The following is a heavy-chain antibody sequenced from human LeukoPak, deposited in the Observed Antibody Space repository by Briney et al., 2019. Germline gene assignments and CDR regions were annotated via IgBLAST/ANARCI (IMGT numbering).Heavy chain of an antibody. D-gene: IGHD1-26*01. CDR3: ARLGVGATRDAFDI. CDR2: INWNGGST. V-gene: IGHV3-20*04. CDR1: GFTFDDYG. J-gene: IGHJ3*02. Sequence: PGGSLRLSCAASGFTFDDYGMSWVRQAPGKGLEWVSGINWNGGSTGYADSVKGRFTISRGNAKNSLYLQMNSLRAEGTALYYCARLGVGATRDAFDIWGQGTMVTVSS.